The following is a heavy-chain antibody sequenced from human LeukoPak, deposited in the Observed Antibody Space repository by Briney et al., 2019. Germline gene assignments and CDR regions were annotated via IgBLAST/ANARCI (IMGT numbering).Heavy chain of an antibody. V-gene: IGHV1-18*01. J-gene: IGHJ4*02. D-gene: IGHD5-12*01. Sequence: ASVKVSCKASGYTFTGYGLSWVRQAPGQGLEWMGWISGYSGKTNYAQKLQDRVTMTTDTSTSTAYMELRSLRSDDTAVYYCARGYSGYAPHDYWGQGTLVTVSS. CDR3: ARGYSGYAPHDY. CDR2: ISGYSGKT. CDR1: GYTFTGYG.